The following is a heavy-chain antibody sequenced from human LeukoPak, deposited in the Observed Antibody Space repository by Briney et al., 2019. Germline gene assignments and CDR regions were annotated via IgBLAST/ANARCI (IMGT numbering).Heavy chain of an antibody. CDR2: TSGSGGGT. J-gene: IGHJ4*02. V-gene: IGHV3-23*01. Sequence: GGSLRLSCAAPGFIFSSYAMSWVRQAPGKGLVWVSVTSGSGGGTSYADSVKGRFTISRDNSKNTLYLQMNSLRAEDTAVYYCAKAQHTAMVRHDDYWGRGTLVTVSA. CDR1: GFIFSSYA. CDR3: AKAQHTAMVRHDDY. D-gene: IGHD5-18*01.